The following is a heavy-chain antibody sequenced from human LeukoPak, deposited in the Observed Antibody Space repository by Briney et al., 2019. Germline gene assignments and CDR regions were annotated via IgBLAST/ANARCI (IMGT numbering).Heavy chain of an antibody. V-gene: IGHV4-59*01. CDR1: GGSISSYY. CDR3: ARGSVVVTPSFDY. D-gene: IGHD3-22*01. CDR2: IYYSGST. Sequence: SETLPLTCTVSGGSISSYYWSWIRQPPGKGLEWIGYIYYSGSTNYNPSLKSRVTISVDTSKNQFSLKLSSVTAADTAVYYCARGSVVVTPSFDYWGQGTLVTVSS. J-gene: IGHJ4*02.